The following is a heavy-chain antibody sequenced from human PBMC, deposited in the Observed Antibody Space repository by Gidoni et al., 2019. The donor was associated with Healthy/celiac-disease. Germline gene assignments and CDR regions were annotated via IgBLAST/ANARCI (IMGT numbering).Heavy chain of an antibody. CDR1: GDSVSRNSAA. CDR2: TYYRSKWYN. CDR3: ARDYVCRARSCSIPSAFDI. D-gene: IGHD2-15*01. V-gene: IGHV6-1*01. Sequence: QVQLQQSGPGLVKHSQTLPLTCAISGDSVSRNSAAWNWIRQSPSRGLEWLGRTYYRSKWYNDYAVSVKSRITINPDTSKNQFSLQLNSVTPEDTAVYYCARDYVCRARSCSIPSAFDIWGQGTMVTVSS. J-gene: IGHJ3*02.